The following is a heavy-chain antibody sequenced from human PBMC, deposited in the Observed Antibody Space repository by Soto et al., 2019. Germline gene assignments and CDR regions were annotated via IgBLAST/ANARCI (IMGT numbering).Heavy chain of an antibody. J-gene: IGHJ6*02. V-gene: IGHV1-69*06. D-gene: IGHD2-2*01. CDR3: ARVGCSSTSCYWDYYYYGMDV. Sequence: QVQLVQSGAEVKKPGSSVKVSCKASGGTFSSYAISWVRQAPGQGLEWWGGIILIFGTANYAQKFQGRVTITADKSTSTAYMELSSLRSEDTAVYYCARVGCSSTSCYWDYYYYGMDVWGQGTTVTVSS. CDR2: IILIFGTA. CDR1: GGTFSSYA.